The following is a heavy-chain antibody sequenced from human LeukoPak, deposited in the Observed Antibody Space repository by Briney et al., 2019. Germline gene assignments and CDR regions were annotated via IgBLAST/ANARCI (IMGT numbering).Heavy chain of an antibody. CDR1: GFKFNDHA. Sequence: PGRSLRLSCAASGFKFNDHAMHWIRQVPGKGLEWVSGISWNSASFGYADSVKGRVTISRDNAKNSLYLQMNSLRLEDTALYYCARGPYGGYERGWFDPWGQGTLVTVSS. CDR2: ISWNSASF. CDR3: ARGPYGGYERGWFDP. V-gene: IGHV3-9*01. J-gene: IGHJ5*02. D-gene: IGHD5-12*01.